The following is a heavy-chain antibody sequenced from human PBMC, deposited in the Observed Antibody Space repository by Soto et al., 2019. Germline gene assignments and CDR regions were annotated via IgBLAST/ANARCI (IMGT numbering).Heavy chain of an antibody. CDR3: ANVRDGWVVRGIDRWGYFDY. J-gene: IGHJ4*02. CDR1: GFTFSSYA. CDR2: ISGSGGST. V-gene: IGHV3-23*01. D-gene: IGHD3-10*01. Sequence: EVQLLESGGGLVQPGGSLRLSCAASGFTFSSYAMSLVRQAPGKGLDLVSAISGSGGSTYYADSVKGRFTISRDNSKNTLYLQMNSLRAEDTSVYYCANVRDGWVVRGIDRWGYFDYWGQGTLVTVSS.